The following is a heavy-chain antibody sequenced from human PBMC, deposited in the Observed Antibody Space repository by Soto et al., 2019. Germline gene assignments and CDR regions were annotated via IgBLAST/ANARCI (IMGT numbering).Heavy chain of an antibody. CDR2: ISGSGGNT. CDR3: AKGGYKYGYYYYGMDV. Sequence: SLRLSCAGFGFTFKSYTMNWVRQAPGKGLEWVSSISGSGGNTYYADSVKGRFTISRDNSKSTLYLQMNSLRVEDTAIYYCAKGGYKYGYYYYGMDVWGQGTTVTVSS. V-gene: IGHV3-23*01. D-gene: IGHD5-18*01. CDR1: GFTFKSYT. J-gene: IGHJ6*02.